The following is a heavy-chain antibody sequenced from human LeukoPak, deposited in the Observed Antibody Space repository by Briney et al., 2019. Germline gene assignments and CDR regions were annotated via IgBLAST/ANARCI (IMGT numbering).Heavy chain of an antibody. Sequence: TGGSLRLSCAASGFTFSNYAMHWVRQAPGKGLEWVAVISYDGSNKYYADSVKGRFTISRDNSKNTLYLQMNSLRAEDTAVYYCARERQQLVHNWFDPWGQGTLVTVSS. J-gene: IGHJ5*02. D-gene: IGHD6-13*01. V-gene: IGHV3-30*04. CDR1: GFTFSNYA. CDR2: ISYDGSNK. CDR3: ARERQQLVHNWFDP.